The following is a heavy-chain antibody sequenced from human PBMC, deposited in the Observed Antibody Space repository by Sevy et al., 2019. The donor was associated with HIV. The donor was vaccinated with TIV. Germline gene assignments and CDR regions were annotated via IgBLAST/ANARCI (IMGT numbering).Heavy chain of an antibody. Sequence: GGSLRLSCAASGFSGFTFSSFVISWVRQAPGKGLEWLSYISGSDNDIYYADSVKGRFTISRDNTKNSLYLQMNSLRAEDTAVYYCARDHVKDGDLGDYYYNAMDVWGQGTTVTVSS. CDR1: GFSGFTFSSFV. CDR3: ARDHVKDGDLGDYYYNAMDV. J-gene: IGHJ6*02. CDR2: ISGSDNDI. V-gene: IGHV3-21*05. D-gene: IGHD4-17*01.